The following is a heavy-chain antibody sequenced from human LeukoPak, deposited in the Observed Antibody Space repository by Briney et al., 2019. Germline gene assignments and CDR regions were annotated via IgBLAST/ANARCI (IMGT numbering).Heavy chain of an antibody. V-gene: IGHV3-48*04. Sequence: GGSLRLSCAASGFTFSSYAMSWVRQAPGKGLEWVSYISSSGSTIYYADSVKGRFTISRDSAKNSLYLQMNSLRAEDTALYYCAKGGRGYSYGYFPDYWGQGTLVTVSS. CDR1: GFTFSSYA. J-gene: IGHJ4*02. CDR2: ISSSGSTI. CDR3: AKGGRGYSYGYFPDY. D-gene: IGHD5-18*01.